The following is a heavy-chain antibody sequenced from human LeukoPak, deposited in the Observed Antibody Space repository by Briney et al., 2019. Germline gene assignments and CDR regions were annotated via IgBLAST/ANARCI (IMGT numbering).Heavy chain of an antibody. CDR3: ARATADAFDI. Sequence: PGGSLRLSCAASGFTFTNFAMNWVRQSPGKGLEWVSAISGSSGSTLYADSVKGRFTISRDNSKNTLYLQMNSLKAEDTAVYYCARATADAFDIWGQGTMVTVSS. CDR2: ISGSSGST. D-gene: IGHD4-17*01. V-gene: IGHV3-23*01. J-gene: IGHJ3*02. CDR1: GFTFTNFA.